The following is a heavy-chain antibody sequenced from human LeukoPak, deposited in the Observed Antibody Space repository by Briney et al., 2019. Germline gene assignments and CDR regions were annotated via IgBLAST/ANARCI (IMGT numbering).Heavy chain of an antibody. Sequence: GASVKVSCKASGYTFTGYYMHWVRQAPGQGLEWMGWINPNSGGTNYAQKFQGRVTMTRDTSISTAYMELSRLRSDDTAVYYCARDARFGELSVSKFDPWGQGTLVTVSS. CDR2: INPNSGGT. D-gene: IGHD3-10*01. J-gene: IGHJ5*02. CDR1: GYTFTGYY. CDR3: ARDARFGELSVSKFDP. V-gene: IGHV1-2*02.